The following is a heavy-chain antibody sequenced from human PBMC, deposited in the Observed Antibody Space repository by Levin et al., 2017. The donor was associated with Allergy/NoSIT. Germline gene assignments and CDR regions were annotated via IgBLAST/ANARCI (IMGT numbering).Heavy chain of an antibody. CDR3: ALGMSFVTYFEY. D-gene: IGHD2-21*02. CDR1: GFRFSGYA. CDR2: IRGNGGGA. Sequence: GGSLRLSCLASGFRFSGYAMTWVRQVPGKGLEWVSNIRGNGGGANYADSVKGRFTTSRDNSQNTLFLQMNSLRPEDTAIYYCALGMSFVTYFEYWGQGSLVTVSA. J-gene: IGHJ4*02. V-gene: IGHV3-23*01.